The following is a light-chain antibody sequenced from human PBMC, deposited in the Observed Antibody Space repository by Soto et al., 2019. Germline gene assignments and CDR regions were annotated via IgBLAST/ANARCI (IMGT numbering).Light chain of an antibody. CDR3: QVWDSGTVV. Sequence: YELTQPLSVSVALGQTARITCGGNNIGNKNVHWYQQRPGQAPVLVIYRDFNRPSGIPERFSGSNSVNTATLTISRAQAGDEADYYCQVWDSGTVVFGGGTKLTVL. J-gene: IGLJ2*01. CDR1: NIGNKN. V-gene: IGLV3-9*01. CDR2: RDF.